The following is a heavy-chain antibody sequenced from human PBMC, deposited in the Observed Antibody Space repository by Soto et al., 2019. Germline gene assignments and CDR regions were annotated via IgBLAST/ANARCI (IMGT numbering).Heavy chain of an antibody. Sequence: QVQLQESGPGLVKPSETLSLTCTVSGDSISNYYWSWIRQPPGKGLEWIGYIYYSGSTHYNTSLKSRVTISLDTSKNQFSLNLSSVTAADTAVYYCARHLWVGSSWYLGALDIWGQGTMVTVSS. J-gene: IGHJ3*02. CDR1: GDSISNYY. V-gene: IGHV4-59*08. D-gene: IGHD6-13*01. CDR3: ARHLWVGSSWYLGALDI. CDR2: IYYSGST.